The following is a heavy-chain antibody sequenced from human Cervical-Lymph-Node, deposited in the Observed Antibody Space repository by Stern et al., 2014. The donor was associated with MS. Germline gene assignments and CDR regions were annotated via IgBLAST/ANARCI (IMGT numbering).Heavy chain of an antibody. D-gene: IGHD2/OR15-2a*01. CDR1: GGSVSSTNW. CDR2: IYHSGAS. CDR3: ARERQQYCNSEGCSYWYFDL. V-gene: IGHV4-4*02. J-gene: IGHJ2*01. Sequence: QVQLQESGPGLVKPSGTLSLTCAVSGGSVSSTNWWSWVRQSPGKGLEWIGNIYHSGASNYRPTLRGRVSISRGSSKNHLSLHLTSVTAADTAVYYCARERQQYCNSEGCSYWYFDLWDRGTLVTVSS.